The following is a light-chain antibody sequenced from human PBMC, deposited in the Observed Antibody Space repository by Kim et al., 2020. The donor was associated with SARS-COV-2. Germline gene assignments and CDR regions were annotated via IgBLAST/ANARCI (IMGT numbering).Light chain of an antibody. CDR1: QIVSGSY. V-gene: IGKV3-20*01. J-gene: IGKJ1*01. CDR2: CAS. Sequence: PGESATLSCRADQIVSGSYFAWYQQKPDQAPRLLIYCASSRATGIPDRISGSGSGTDFTLTISRLEPEHFAVYYCQQYGSSSRWTFCQGAKMDIK. CDR3: QQYGSSSRWT.